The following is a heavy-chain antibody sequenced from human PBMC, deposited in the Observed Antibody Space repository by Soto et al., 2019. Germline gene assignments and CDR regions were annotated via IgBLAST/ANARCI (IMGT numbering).Heavy chain of an antibody. CDR3: ARQVGHPFYYYYGTDV. V-gene: IGHV1-69*01. CDR1: GGTFSSYA. J-gene: IGHJ6*02. CDR2: IIPIFGTA. D-gene: IGHD3-3*01. Sequence: QVQLVQSGAEVKKPGSSVKVSCKASGGTFSSYAISWVRQAPGQGLEWMGGIIPIFGTANYAQKFQGRVKNTADESTSTAYLDLSSLRSDDTAVYYCARQVGHPFYYYYGTDVWGQGTTVTVSS.